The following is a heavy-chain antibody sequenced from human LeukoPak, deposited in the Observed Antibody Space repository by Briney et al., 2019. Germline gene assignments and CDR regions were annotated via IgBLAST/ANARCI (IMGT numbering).Heavy chain of an antibody. Sequence: KPSETLSLTCTVSGGSIRSSYYYWSWIRQPPGKGPEWIGNIYYSGSTHYNPSLKSRVTMSLDTSKNEFSLKLSSLTAADTAMYFCARENRGQTYGSLLDYWGQGTLVTVSS. CDR2: IYYSGST. V-gene: IGHV4-61*01. CDR3: ARENRGQTYGSLLDY. D-gene: IGHD4-17*01. J-gene: IGHJ4*02. CDR1: GGSIRSSYYY.